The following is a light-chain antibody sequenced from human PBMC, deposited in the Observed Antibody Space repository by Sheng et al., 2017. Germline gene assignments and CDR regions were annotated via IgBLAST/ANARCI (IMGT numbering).Light chain of an antibody. J-gene: IGKJ5*01. Sequence: EIVLTQSPATLSLSPGERATLSCRASQTIINYLAWYQQKPGQAPRLLIYLTSNRATGIPARFSGSGSGTDFTLTISSLEPEDFAVYYCQQRSSWPVTFGQGTRLEIK. CDR3: QQRSSWPVT. V-gene: IGKV3-11*01. CDR1: QTIINY. CDR2: LTS.